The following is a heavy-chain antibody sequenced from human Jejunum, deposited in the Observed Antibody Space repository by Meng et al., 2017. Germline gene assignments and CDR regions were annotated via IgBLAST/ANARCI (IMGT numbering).Heavy chain of an antibody. V-gene: IGHV5-51*01. D-gene: IGHD3-10*01. CDR2: IYPGDSDT. CDR3: ARRLWFGVLMDSFDI. CDR1: GYSFSNNW. J-gene: IGHJ3*02. Sequence: GESLKTSCKASGYSFSNNWIGWVRQMPGKGLEWMGIIYPGDSDTRYSPSFRGQVTISVDKSFSTTFLQWSSLKASNTAMYYCARRLWFGVLMDSFDIWGQGTMVTVSS.